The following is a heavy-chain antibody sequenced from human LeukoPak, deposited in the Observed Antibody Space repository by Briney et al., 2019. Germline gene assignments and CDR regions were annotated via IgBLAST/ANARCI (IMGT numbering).Heavy chain of an antibody. V-gene: IGHV1-69*05. J-gene: IGHJ6*03. CDR2: IIPIFGTP. CDR1: GYTFTSYG. Sequence: SVKVSCKASGYTFTSYGISWVRQAPGQGLEWMGGIIPIFGTPNYAQKFQGRVKVTTDDATGTAYTELSSLMSEDTAIYYCARVDRYHFYLDVWGKGTPVTVSS. CDR3: ARVDRYHFYLDV.